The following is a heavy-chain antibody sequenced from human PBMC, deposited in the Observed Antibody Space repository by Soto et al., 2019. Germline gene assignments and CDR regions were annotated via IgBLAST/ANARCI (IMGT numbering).Heavy chain of an antibody. Sequence: QVQLQESGPGLVKPSGTLSLTCAVSGGSISDNNWWSWVRQPPGKGLEWIGEIYHRGTTNYNPPLKSRVTISRDKSKNQISMVLNSVTAADSAVYYCARHIGVAGTRGFDYWGQGTLVTVSS. D-gene: IGHD6-19*01. J-gene: IGHJ4*02. CDR1: GGSISDNNW. CDR2: IYHRGTT. CDR3: ARHIGVAGTRGFDY. V-gene: IGHV4-4*02.